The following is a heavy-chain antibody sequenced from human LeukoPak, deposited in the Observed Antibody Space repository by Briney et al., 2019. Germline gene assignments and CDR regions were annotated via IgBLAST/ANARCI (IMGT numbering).Heavy chain of an antibody. CDR3: TRTDLWVS. V-gene: IGHV3-66*01. J-gene: IGHJ5*02. Sequence: GGSLRLSCAGSGFTGGINDYMSWVRQAPGKGLEWVSVIYSSGNTYYADSVRGRFTISRDKSKNTLYLQMNSLTVEDTAMYYCTRTDLWVSWGQGAQVAVSS. CDR1: GFTGGINDY. CDR2: IYSSGNT. D-gene: IGHD1-26*01.